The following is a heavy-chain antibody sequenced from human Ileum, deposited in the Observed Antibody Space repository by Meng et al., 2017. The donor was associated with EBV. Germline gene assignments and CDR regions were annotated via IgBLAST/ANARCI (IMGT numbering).Heavy chain of an antibody. V-gene: IGHV3-53*01. CDR2: IYIGGDT. J-gene: IGHJ4*02. CDR1: GFTVSSYH. CDR3: ARGPDWAKGGY. Sequence: EWKLGESVGGLFQPGGSRELSCAPAGFTVSSYHMSWVRQAPGKGLEWVSTIYIGGDTFYADSVKDRFTISRDNSKNTLFLQMNRLTVEDTAVYYCARGPDWAKGGYWGLGTLVTVSS. D-gene: IGHD3/OR15-3a*01.